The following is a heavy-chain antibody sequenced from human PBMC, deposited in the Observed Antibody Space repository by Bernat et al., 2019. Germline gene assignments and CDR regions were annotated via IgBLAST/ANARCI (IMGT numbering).Heavy chain of an antibody. V-gene: IGHV3-7*01. Sequence: EVQLVESGGGLVQPGGSLRLSCAASGFTFSNYWMTWVRQAPGKGLEWVANIKQDGSERYFVDSVRGRFSISIDNAKNSLYLQMDGLRAEDTALYYCARVAWYLDLWGRGTLVTVSS. CDR2: IKQDGSER. J-gene: IGHJ2*01. CDR1: GFTFSNYW. CDR3: ARVAWYLDL.